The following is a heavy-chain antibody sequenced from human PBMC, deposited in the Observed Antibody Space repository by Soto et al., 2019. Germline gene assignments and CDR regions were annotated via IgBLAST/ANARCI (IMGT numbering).Heavy chain of an antibody. Sequence: PSETLSLTCSVSGVSISTYYWNWVRQPAGKGLEWIGRIYASGSANYNPSLKSRVVMSVDTSKNQFSLNMTSVTAADTAVYYCARSYSSSHDAFDIWGQGTMVTVSS. CDR1: GVSISTYY. CDR3: ARSYSSSHDAFDI. V-gene: IGHV4-4*07. D-gene: IGHD6-13*01. CDR2: IYASGSA. J-gene: IGHJ3*02.